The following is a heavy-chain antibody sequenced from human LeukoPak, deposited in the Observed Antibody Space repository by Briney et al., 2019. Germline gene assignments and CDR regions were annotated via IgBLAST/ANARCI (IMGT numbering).Heavy chain of an antibody. CDR2: INTNTGNP. CDR1: GYTFTSYA. CDR3: ARDRCSSTSCYYYYGMDV. V-gene: IGHV7-4-1*02. D-gene: IGHD2-2*01. Sequence: ASVKVSCKASGYTFTSYAMNWVRQAPGQGLEWMGWINTNTGNPTYAQGFTGRFVFSLDTSASTAYLQISSLKAEDTAVYYCARDRCSSTSCYYYYGMDVWGQGTTVTVSS. J-gene: IGHJ6*02.